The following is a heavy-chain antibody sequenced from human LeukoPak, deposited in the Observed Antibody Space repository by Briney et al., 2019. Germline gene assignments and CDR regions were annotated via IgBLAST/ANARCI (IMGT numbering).Heavy chain of an antibody. Sequence: ASVKVSCKASGYTFTGNYIHWVRHAPGQGLEWMGWINPNSGDTNYAQNFQGRVTMTRDTSISTAYMELKSLTSDDTAVYYCARSLSGDFWGQGTLVTVSS. CDR1: GYTFTGNY. CDR3: ARSLSGDF. V-gene: IGHV1-2*02. J-gene: IGHJ4*02. D-gene: IGHD3-10*01. CDR2: INPNSGDT.